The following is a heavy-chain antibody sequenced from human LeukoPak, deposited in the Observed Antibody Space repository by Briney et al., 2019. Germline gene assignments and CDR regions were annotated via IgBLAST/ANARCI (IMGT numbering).Heavy chain of an antibody. Sequence: GGSLRLSCEASGFTFSGSAIHWVRQASGKGLEWVGRIRGKVNSYATEYAASVKGRFTISRDDSRNTAYLQMNSLRDEDTAVYYCAKFEFGFWGQGTLVTVSS. CDR2: IRGKVNSYAT. CDR1: GFTFSGSA. J-gene: IGHJ4*02. V-gene: IGHV3-73*01. D-gene: IGHD3-16*01. CDR3: AKFEFGF.